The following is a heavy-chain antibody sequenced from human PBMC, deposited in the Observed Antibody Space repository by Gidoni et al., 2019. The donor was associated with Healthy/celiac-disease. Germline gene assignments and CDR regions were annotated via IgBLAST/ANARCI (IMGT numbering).Heavy chain of an antibody. J-gene: IGHJ6*02. Sequence: QVQLQQWGAGLLKPSETLSLTCAVYGGSFSGYYWSWIRQPPGKGLEWIGEINHSGSTNYNPSLKSRVTISVDTSKNQFSLKLSSVTAADTAVYYCARDSRTPTTVTSPSYYYYGMDVWGQGTTVTVSS. CDR2: INHSGST. V-gene: IGHV4-34*01. CDR3: ARDSRTPTTVTSPSYYYYGMDV. CDR1: GGSFSGYY. D-gene: IGHD4-17*01.